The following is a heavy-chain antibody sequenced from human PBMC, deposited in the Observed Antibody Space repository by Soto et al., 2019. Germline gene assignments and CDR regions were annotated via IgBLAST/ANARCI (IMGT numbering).Heavy chain of an antibody. CDR1: GGSFSGYY. CDR3: ARSDYYDSSGYRYYYYYYGMDV. J-gene: IGHJ6*02. Sequence: TETLSITCAVYGGSFSGYYWSWIRQPPGKGLEWIGEINHSGSTNYNPSLKSRVTISVDTSKNQFSLKLSSVTAADTAVYYCARSDYYDSSGYRYYYYYYGMDVWGQGTTVPVSS. D-gene: IGHD3-22*01. V-gene: IGHV4-34*01. CDR2: INHSGST.